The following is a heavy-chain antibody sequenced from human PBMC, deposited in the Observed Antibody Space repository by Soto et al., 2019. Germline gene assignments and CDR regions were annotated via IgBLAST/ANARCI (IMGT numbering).Heavy chain of an antibody. CDR3: ARKSGRDCHSGGGCFSLDV. Sequence: QVQLVQSGAEVKKPGSSLKVSCKVFGDTLNSNPIGWVRQAPGQGLEWVGGIVHLSDRTNYAQELQGRVTVTADGSTSTVYMELSNLKSDDTAVYYCARKSGRDCHSGGGCFSLDVWGQGSLITVSS. V-gene: IGHV1-69*01. D-gene: IGHD2-15*01. CDR2: IVHLSDRT. J-gene: IGHJ4*02. CDR1: GDTLNSNP.